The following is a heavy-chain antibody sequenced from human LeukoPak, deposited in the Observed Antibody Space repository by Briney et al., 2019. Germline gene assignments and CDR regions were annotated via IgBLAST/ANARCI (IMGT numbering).Heavy chain of an antibody. V-gene: IGHV1-18*01. CDR2: ISAYNGNT. CDR1: GYTFTSYG. D-gene: IGHD3-9*01. Sequence: ASVKVSCKASGYTFTSYGISWVRQAPGQGLEWMGWISAYNGNTNYAQKLQGRVTMTTDTSTSTAYMELRSLRSDDTAVYYCARGTLYYDILTGYYTQDAFDIWGQGTMVTVSS. CDR3: ARGTLYYDILTGYYTQDAFDI. J-gene: IGHJ3*02.